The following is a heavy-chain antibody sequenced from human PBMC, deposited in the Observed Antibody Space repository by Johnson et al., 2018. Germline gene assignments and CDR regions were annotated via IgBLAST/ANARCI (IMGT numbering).Heavy chain of an antibody. D-gene: IGHD3-9*01. V-gene: IGHV4-39*07. Sequence: QVQLQESGPGLVKPSETLSLTCTVSGGSISSSSYYWGWTRQPPGKGLEWIGSIYYSGSTYYNPSLKSRVTISVDTSKNQFSLTLGSVTAADTAVYYCAKVALRYFDWLHAAFDIWGQGTMVTVSS. CDR1: GGSISSSSYY. CDR2: IYYSGST. CDR3: AKVALRYFDWLHAAFDI. J-gene: IGHJ3*02.